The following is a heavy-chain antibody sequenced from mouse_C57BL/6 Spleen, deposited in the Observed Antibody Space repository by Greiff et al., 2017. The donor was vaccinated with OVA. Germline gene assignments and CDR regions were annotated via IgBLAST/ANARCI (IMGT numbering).Heavy chain of an antibody. CDR3: ARPHYYGSSYEFDY. J-gene: IGHJ2*01. D-gene: IGHD1-1*01. CDR2: ISSGSSTI. V-gene: IGHV5-17*01. CDR1: GFTFSDYG. Sequence: EVKLVESGGGLVKPGGSLKLSCAASGFTFSDYGMHWVRQAPEKGLEWVAYISSGSSTIYYADTVKGRFTISRDNAKNTLFLQMTSLRSEDTAMYYCARPHYYGSSYEFDYWGQGTTLTVSS.